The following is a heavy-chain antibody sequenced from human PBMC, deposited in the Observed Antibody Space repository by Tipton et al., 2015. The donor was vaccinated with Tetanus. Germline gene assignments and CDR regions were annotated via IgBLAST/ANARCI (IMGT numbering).Heavy chain of an antibody. Sequence: TLSLTCTVSGGSISSGGYYWSWIRQHPGKGLEWIGYIYYSGSTYYNPSLKSRVTISVDTSKNQFSLKLNSVTAADTAVYYCARDQARGARGWNFFDYWGQGTQVTVPS. D-gene: IGHD1-26*01. J-gene: IGHJ4*02. CDR3: ARDQARGARGWNFFDY. V-gene: IGHV4-31*03. CDR2: IYYSGST. CDR1: GGSISSGGYY.